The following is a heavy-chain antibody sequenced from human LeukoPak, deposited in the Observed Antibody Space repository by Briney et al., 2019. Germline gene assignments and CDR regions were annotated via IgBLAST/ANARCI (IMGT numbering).Heavy chain of an antibody. CDR1: GYSFTGHW. J-gene: IGHJ4*02. V-gene: IGHV5-51*01. Sequence: GESLKISCKVSGYSFTGHWLGWVRQMPGKDLVWRGGIYPGDSDVKYNPPFQGQVTISVDKSTNTSSLQWSSLKASDTAIYYCARRAYTSGRSGPFDFWGQGTLVTVS. CDR2: IYPGDSDV. CDR3: ARRAYTSGRSGPFDF. D-gene: IGHD1-1*01.